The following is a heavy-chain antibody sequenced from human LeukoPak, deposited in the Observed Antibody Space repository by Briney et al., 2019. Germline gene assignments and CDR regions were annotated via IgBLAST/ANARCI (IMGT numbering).Heavy chain of an antibody. J-gene: IGHJ4*02. D-gene: IGHD3-22*01. CDR2: IIPIFGTA. CDR1: GGTFSSHA. Sequence: SVKVSCKASGGTFSSHAISWVRQAPGQGLEWMGGIIPIFGTANYAQKFQGRVTITTDESTSTAYMELSSLRSEDTAVYYCARDTYYYDSSGYYTGLPSDYWGQGTLVTVSS. V-gene: IGHV1-69*05. CDR3: ARDTYYYDSSGYYTGLPSDY.